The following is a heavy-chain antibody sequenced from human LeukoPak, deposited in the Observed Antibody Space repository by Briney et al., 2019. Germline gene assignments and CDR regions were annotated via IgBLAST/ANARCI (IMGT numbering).Heavy chain of an antibody. CDR2: ISAYNGNT. CDR3: ARHWYYYDSSGYFSGYFDY. D-gene: IGHD3-22*01. Sequence: AASVKVSCKASGYTFTSYGISWVRQAPGQGLEWMGWISAYNGNTNYAQKLQGRVTMTTDTSTSTAYMELRSLRSDDTAVYYCARHWYYYDSSGYFSGYFDYWGQGTLVTVSS. J-gene: IGHJ4*02. CDR1: GYTFTSYG. V-gene: IGHV1-18*01.